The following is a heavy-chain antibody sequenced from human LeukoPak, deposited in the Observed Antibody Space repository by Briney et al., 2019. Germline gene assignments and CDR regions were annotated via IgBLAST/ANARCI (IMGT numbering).Heavy chain of an antibody. CDR3: ARHSPVVPATISHHGMDV. CDR2: IYYSGST. V-gene: IGHV4-59*08. J-gene: IGHJ6*02. D-gene: IGHD2-2*01. Sequence: SETLSLTCTVSGGSISSYYWSWIRQPPGKGLEWIGYIYYSGSTNYNPSLKSRVTISVDTSKNQFSLKLSSVTAADTAVYYCARHSPVVPATISHHGMDVWGQGTTVTVSS. CDR1: GGSISSYY.